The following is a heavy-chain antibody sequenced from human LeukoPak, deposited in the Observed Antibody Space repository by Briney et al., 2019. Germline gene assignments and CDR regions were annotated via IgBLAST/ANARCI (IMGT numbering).Heavy chain of an antibody. CDR2: ISYDGSIK. D-gene: IGHD1-26*01. CDR3: AREKGIVGTTAFAY. CDR1: GFTFSNYG. Sequence: GRSLRLSCAASGFTFSNYGIHWVRQAPGKGLEWVAGISYDGSIKDFADSVKGRFTISRDSSTNTVFLQMNSLRAKDTAVYYCAREKGIVGTTAFAYWGQGTRVTVSS. J-gene: IGHJ4*02. V-gene: IGHV3-30*03.